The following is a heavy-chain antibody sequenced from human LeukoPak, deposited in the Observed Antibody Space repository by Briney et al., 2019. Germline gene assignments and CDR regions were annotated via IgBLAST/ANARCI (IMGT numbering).Heavy chain of an antibody. CDR3: AKGSDSSGYYYGFSSAFDI. D-gene: IGHD3-22*01. J-gene: IGHJ3*02. CDR2: ITGSGDHI. Sequence: GGSLRLSCAASGFIFTHHAMIWIRQAPGKGLEWVSAITGSGDHIYYADSVKGRFTISRDNSKNTLYLQMNSLRAEDTAVYYCAKGSDSSGYYYGFSSAFDIWGQGTMVTVSS. CDR1: GFIFTHHA. V-gene: IGHV3-23*01.